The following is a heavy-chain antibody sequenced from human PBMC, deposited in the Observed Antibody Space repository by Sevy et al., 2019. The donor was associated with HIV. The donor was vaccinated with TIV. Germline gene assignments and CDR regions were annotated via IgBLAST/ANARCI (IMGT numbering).Heavy chain of an antibody. J-gene: IGHJ4*02. CDR3: ATTKDYYESSGCPFDY. CDR2: FDPEDGER. D-gene: IGHD3-22*01. V-gene: IGHV1-24*01. Sequence: ASVKVSCKVSGYSLTGLSMHWVRQAPGKGLEWMGSFDPEDGERIYAQKLEGRVTMTEDTSADTAYMELNSLRFEDTAVHYCATTKDYYESSGCPFDYWGQGTLVTVSS. CDR1: GYSLTGLS.